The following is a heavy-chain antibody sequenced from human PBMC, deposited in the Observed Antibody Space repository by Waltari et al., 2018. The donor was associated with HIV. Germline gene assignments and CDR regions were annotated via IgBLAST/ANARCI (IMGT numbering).Heavy chain of an antibody. V-gene: IGHV1-3*01. Sequence: QVQLVQSGAEVKKPGASVKVSCKASGSTFTSYAMHWVRKAPGQRLEWMGWINAGNGNTKYSRKFQGGVTITRDTSASTAYMELSSLRSEDTAVYYCARAAHSYYDSSPYYFDYWGQGSLVTVSS. D-gene: IGHD3-22*01. CDR3: ARAAHSYYDSSPYYFDY. CDR1: GSTFTSYA. CDR2: INAGNGNT. J-gene: IGHJ4*02.